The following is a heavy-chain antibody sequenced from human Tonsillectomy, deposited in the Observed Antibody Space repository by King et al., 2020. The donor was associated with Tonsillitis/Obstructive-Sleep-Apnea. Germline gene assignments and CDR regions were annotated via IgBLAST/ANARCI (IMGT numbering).Heavy chain of an antibody. CDR1: GFTFSDHY. Sequence: VQLVESGGDLVQPGGSLRLSCAASGFTFSDHYMDLVRQAPGKGLEGVARIRNKANSYTTEYAASVKGRFTISRDDLKNSLFLQMSSLKTEDTAVYYCARGGSYRHFDYWGQGTLVIVSS. CDR3: ARGGSYRHFDY. D-gene: IGHD1-26*01. CDR2: IRNKANSYTT. V-gene: IGHV3-72*01. J-gene: IGHJ4*02.